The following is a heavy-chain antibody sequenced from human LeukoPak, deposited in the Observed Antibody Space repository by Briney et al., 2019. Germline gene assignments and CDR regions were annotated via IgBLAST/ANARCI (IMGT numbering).Heavy chain of an antibody. CDR2: INHSGST. D-gene: IGHD6-13*01. J-gene: IGHJ6*02. CDR3: ARAYSSSWYYYYGMDV. Sequence: SETLSLTCAVYGGSFSGYYWSWICQPPGKGLEWIAQINHSGSTNYNPSLKRRVTISVDTSKNQFSLKLSSVTAADTAVYYCARAYSSSWYYYYGMDVWGQGTTVTVSS. V-gene: IGHV4-34*01. CDR1: GGSFSGYY.